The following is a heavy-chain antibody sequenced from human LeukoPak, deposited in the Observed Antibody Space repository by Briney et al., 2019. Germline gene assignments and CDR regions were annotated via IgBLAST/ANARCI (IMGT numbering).Heavy chain of an antibody. CDR2: ISYDGSNK. CDR1: GFTFSSYA. J-gene: IGHJ4*02. CDR3: AREHVGAFDY. Sequence: GGSLRLSCAASGFTFSSYAMHWVRQAPGKGLEWVAVISYDGSNKYYADSVKGRFTISRDNSKNTLYLQMNSLGAEDTAVYYCAREHVGAFDYWGQGTLVTVSS. D-gene: IGHD1-26*01. V-gene: IGHV3-30-3*01.